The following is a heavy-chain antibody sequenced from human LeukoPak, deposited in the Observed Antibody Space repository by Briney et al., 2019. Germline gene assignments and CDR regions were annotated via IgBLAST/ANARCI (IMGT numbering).Heavy chain of an antibody. CDR3: SRAAAGQYYYHMDV. CDR1: GASISSNSYY. J-gene: IGHJ6*02. Sequence: SETLSLTCTVSGASISSNSYYWGWIRQPPGQGLEWIGGIYYSGTTYYNPSLKSRVTVSVDTSKNQFSLKVTSVTAADTAVYYCSRAAAGQYYYHMDVWGQGTTVTVSS. D-gene: IGHD6-25*01. CDR2: IYYSGTT. V-gene: IGHV4-39*01.